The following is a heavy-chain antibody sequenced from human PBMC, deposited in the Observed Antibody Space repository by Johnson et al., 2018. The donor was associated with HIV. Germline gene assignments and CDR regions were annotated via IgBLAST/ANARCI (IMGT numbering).Heavy chain of an antibody. J-gene: IGHJ3*02. CDR2: ISWNSGSI. V-gene: IGHV3-9*01. D-gene: IGHD6-6*01. CDR1: GFTFDDYA. Sequence: VQLVESGGGVVRPGGSLRLSCAASGFTFDDYAMHWVRQAPGKGLEWVSGISWNSGSIGYADSVKGRFTIPRDNSKNTLYLQMNSLRAEDTAVYYCARGEEEQLGDAFDIWGQGTMVTVSS. CDR3: ARGEEEQLGDAFDI.